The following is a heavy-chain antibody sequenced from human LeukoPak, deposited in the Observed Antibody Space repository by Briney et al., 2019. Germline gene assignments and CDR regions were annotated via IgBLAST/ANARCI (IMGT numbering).Heavy chain of an antibody. Sequence: GGSLRLSCVASGFTFSTYAMSWVRQAPGKGLEWVSSISGSGGSTYYAEFVKGRSAISRDNSKNTLYLQMNSLRAEDTAVYYCAKGGQRYDFWRFDYWGQGTLVTVSS. J-gene: IGHJ4*02. CDR1: GFTFSTYA. V-gene: IGHV3-23*01. D-gene: IGHD3-3*01. CDR3: AKGGQRYDFWRFDY. CDR2: ISGSGGST.